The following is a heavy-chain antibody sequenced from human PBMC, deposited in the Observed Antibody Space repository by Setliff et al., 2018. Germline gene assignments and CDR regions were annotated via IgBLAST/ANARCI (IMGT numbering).Heavy chain of an antibody. Sequence: LRLSCAASGFTVSSFSMHWVRQAPVKGLDWVATLSDDGSNEFYADSVKGRFTISRDNSKNTLYLQMNSLRAEDTAVYYCAKGLKSSGPDWYFDYWGPGTLVTVSS. CDR3: AKGLKSSGPDWYFDY. D-gene: IGHD3-22*01. V-gene: IGHV3-30*18. CDR2: LSDDGSNE. J-gene: IGHJ4*02. CDR1: GFTVSSFS.